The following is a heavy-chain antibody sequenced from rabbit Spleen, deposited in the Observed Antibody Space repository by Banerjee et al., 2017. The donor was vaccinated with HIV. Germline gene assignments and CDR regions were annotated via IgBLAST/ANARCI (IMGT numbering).Heavy chain of an antibody. CDR3: ARETSSGWGVVSYYFNL. CDR1: GFSFSSSDY. V-gene: IGHV1S40*01. J-gene: IGHJ4*01. CDR2: IAGSSSGFT. D-gene: IGHD4-1*01. Sequence: QSLEESGGGLVQPEGSLTLTCKASGFSFSSSDYICWVRQAPGKGLEWISCIAGSSSGFTYSATWAKGRFTISKTSSTTVTLQMTSLTAADTATYFCARETSSGWGVVSYYFNLWGPGTLVTVS.